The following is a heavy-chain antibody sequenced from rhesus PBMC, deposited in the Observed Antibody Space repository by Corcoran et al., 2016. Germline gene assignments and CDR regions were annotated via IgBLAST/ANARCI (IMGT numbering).Heavy chain of an antibody. CDR1: GGSISDDYY. CDR2: IYGSGGGT. V-gene: IGHV4-106*01. CDR3: ARDLGGFDY. D-gene: IGHD3-34*01. Sequence: QVQLQESGPGLVKPSETLSLTCAVSGGSISDDYYWSWIRKPPGKGLEWIGYIYGSGGGTNYNPSLKNRVTISIDTSKNQFSLKLSAVTAADTAVYYCARDLGGFDYWGQGVLVTVSS. J-gene: IGHJ4*01.